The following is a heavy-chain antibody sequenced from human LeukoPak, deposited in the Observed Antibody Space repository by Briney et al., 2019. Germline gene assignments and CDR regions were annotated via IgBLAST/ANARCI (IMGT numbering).Heavy chain of an antibody. J-gene: IGHJ4*02. CDR2: INEDGSEK. CDR3: ARDLSYSTSSGGSFDY. CDR1: GFSFNDAW. D-gene: IGHD6-6*01. V-gene: IGHV3-7*05. Sequence: PGGSLRLSCAASGFSFNDAWMSWVRQAPGKGLEWVANINEDGSEKYYVDSVRGRFTISRDNARKSLYLQMDTLRAEDTAVYYCARDLSYSTSSGGSFDYWGQGTLVTVSS.